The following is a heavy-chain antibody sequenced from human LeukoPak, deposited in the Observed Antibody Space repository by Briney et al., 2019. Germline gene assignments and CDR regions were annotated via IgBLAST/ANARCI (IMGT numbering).Heavy chain of an antibody. Sequence: ASVKVSCKASGYTFTSYAMHWVRQAPGQRLEWMGWINAGNGNTKYSQEFQGRVTITRDTSASTAYMELSSLRSEDMAVYYCARGRGYYGSGRLGPNGDYWGQGTLVTVSS. V-gene: IGHV1-3*03. CDR3: ARGRGYYGSGRLGPNGDY. CDR1: GYTFTSYA. CDR2: INAGNGNT. D-gene: IGHD3-10*01. J-gene: IGHJ4*02.